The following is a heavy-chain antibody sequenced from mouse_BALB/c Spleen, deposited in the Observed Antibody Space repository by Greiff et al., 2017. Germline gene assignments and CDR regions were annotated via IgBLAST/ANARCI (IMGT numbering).Heavy chain of an antibody. CDR3: ARKGGWDGCSLAY. CDR2: IWSGGST. D-gene: IGHD4-1*01. V-gene: IGHV2-2*02. Sequence: VMLVESGPGLVQPSQSLSITCTVPGFSLTSYGVHWVRPSPGKGLEWLGVIWSGGSTDYNAAFISRLSISKDNSKSQVFFKMNSLQANDTAIYYCARKGGWDGCSLAYWGQGTLVTGSA. CDR1: GFSLTSYG. J-gene: IGHJ3*01.